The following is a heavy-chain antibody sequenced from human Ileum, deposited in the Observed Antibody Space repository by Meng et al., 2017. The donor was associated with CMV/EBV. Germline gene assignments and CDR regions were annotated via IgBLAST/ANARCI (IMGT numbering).Heavy chain of an antibody. CDR2: ISGGGT. Sequence: SVRLYCAASGFTCSSFAMSGVRQAPGGGLEWVSIISGGGTYYADSVKGRFTISRDNSKSTLSLQMNSLRAEDTALYYCVKGLTVFEYWGQGTLVTVSS. V-gene: IGHV3-23*03. D-gene: IGHD2-8*02. CDR3: VKGLTVFEY. J-gene: IGHJ4*02. CDR1: GFTCSSFA.